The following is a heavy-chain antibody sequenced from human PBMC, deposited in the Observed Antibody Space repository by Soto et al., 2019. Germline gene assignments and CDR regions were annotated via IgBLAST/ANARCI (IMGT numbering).Heavy chain of an antibody. J-gene: IGHJ6*02. V-gene: IGHV3-30*18. D-gene: IGHD3-16*01. CDR2: ISYDGSNK. CDR3: AKAGWVNSSKADGGYRDYYYYGMDV. CDR1: GFPFSSYG. Sequence: GGSLRLSCAASGFPFSSYGMHWVRQAPGKGLEWVAVISYDGSNKYYADSVKGRFTISRDNSKNTLYLQMNSLRAEDTAVYYCAKAGWVNSSKADGGYRDYYYYGMDVWGQGTTVTVSS.